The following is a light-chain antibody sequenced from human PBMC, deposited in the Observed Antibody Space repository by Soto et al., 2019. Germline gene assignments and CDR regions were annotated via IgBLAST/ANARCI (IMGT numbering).Light chain of an antibody. CDR2: NNS. Sequence: QSVLTQPPSVSGAPGQRVTVSCTGSNSNIGSGFEVHWYQQFPGRAPKLLIFNNSNRPSGVPDRFSGSKSGTSASLAITGLPAEDEADYYCQSYDSRLSTSLVGGGTKLTVL. J-gene: IGLJ2*01. V-gene: IGLV1-40*01. CDR1: NSNIGSGFE. CDR3: QSYDSRLSTSL.